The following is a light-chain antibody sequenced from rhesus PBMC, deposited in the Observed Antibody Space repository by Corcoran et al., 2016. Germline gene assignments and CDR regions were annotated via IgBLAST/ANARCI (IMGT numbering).Light chain of an antibody. CDR1: QGINTY. CDR2: KAS. V-gene: IGKV1-43*02. J-gene: IGKJ2*01. Sequence: DIQMTQSPSSLSASVGDRVTITCRASQGINTYLNWYQQKPGKTPKRLIYKASSLESGVPSRFSGSGSGTEFTLTISSLQPEDFATYYCLQYNSAPYSFGQGTKVEIK. CDR3: LQYNSAPYS.